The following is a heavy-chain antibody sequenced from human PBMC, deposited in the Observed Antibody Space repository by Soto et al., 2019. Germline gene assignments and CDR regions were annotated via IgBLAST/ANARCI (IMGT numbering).Heavy chain of an antibody. V-gene: IGHV1-69*06. CDR3: ASSYYDILTGDFDY. J-gene: IGHJ4*02. CDR1: RVTFSSCA. CDR2: IIPIFGTA. D-gene: IGHD3-9*01. Sequence: GASVKASSKAWRVTFSSCASSCVRQAPGQGLDWMGGIIPIFGTANYAQKFQGRVTITADKSTSTAYMELSSLRSEDTAVYYCASSYYDILTGDFDYWGQGTLVTVSS.